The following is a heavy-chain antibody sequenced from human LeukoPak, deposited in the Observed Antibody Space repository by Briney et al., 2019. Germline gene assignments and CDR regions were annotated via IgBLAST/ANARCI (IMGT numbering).Heavy chain of an antibody. J-gene: IGHJ6*04. CDR1: GFTFSSYS. CDR3: ARDRGLGNRYYGMDV. V-gene: IGHV3-21*01. Sequence: GGSLRLSCAASGFTFSSYSMNWVCQAPGKGLEWVSSISSSSSYIYYADSVKGRFTISRDNAKNSLYLQMNSLRAEDTAVYYCARDRGLGNRYYGMDVWGKGTTVTVSS. CDR2: ISSSSSYI. D-gene: IGHD3-16*01.